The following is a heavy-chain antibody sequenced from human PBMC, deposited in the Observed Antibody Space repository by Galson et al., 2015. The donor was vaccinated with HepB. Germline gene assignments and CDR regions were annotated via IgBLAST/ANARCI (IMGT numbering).Heavy chain of an antibody. CDR3: YTPSGYYSGTHRGAK. J-gene: IGHJ4*02. D-gene: IGHD2-15*01. CDR1: GFTFYSAW. V-gene: IGHV3-15*07. CDR2: IKSKTSGETR. Sequence: SLRLSCAASGFTFYSAWMNWVRQAPGKGLEWVGRIKSKTSGETRDYAEPVKGRFIISRDDSENILYLQMNSLKTEDTAVYYCYTPSGYYSGTHRGAKWGQGTLVTVSS.